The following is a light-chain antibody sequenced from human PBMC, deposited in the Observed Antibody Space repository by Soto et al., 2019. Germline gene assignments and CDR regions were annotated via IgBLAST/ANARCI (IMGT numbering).Light chain of an antibody. CDR3: AAWDDSLKGWV. V-gene: IGLV1-44*01. CDR1: SSNIGSET. J-gene: IGLJ3*02. CDR2: ANN. Sequence: QSVLTQPPSASGTPGQRVTISCSGSSSNIGSETVNWYQQVPGTAPKLLIYANNQRPSGVPDRFSVPKSGTSASLAIGGLQSGDEADYYCAAWDDSLKGWVFGGGTKLTVL.